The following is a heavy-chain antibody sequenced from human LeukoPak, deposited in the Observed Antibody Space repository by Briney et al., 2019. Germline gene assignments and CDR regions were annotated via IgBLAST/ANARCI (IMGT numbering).Heavy chain of an antibody. Sequence: TGGSLRLSCVASGFTFSSSWMAWVRQAPGKGLEWVANIKEDGGEKYCVDSAKGRFTISRDNAKNSLFLQMMSLRAEDTAVYYCARGVYYFDYWGQGTLVTVSS. CDR2: IKEDGGEK. CDR1: GFTFSSSW. J-gene: IGHJ4*02. CDR3: ARGVYYFDY. V-gene: IGHV3-7*03. D-gene: IGHD3-16*01.